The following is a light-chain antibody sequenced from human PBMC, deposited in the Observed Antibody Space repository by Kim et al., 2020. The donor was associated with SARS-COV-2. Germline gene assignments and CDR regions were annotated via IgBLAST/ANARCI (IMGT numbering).Light chain of an antibody. J-gene: IGLJ3*02. V-gene: IGLV3-25*03. Sequence: PGQQARITCSGDALPKQYAYWFQQKPGQAPVVVIYEDTERPSGIPERFSGSTSGTTVTLTISGVQAEDEADYYCQSADSSDTFWVFGGGTQLTVL. CDR3: QSADSSDTFWV. CDR1: ALPKQY. CDR2: EDT.